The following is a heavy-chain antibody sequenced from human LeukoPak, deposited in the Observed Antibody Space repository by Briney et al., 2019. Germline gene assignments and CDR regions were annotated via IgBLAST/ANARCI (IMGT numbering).Heavy chain of an antibody. CDR2: ISGSGGST. V-gene: IGHV3-23*01. CDR3: AKFTFRYYFYHMDV. D-gene: IGHD2/OR15-2a*01. Sequence: GGSLRLSCAASGFAFNNYWMSWVRQAPGKGLEWVSGISGSGGSTYYADSVKVRFTISRDNSKNTLSLQMSSLRAEDSAVFYCAKFTFRYYFYHMDVWGKGTTVTVSS. CDR1: GFAFNNYW. J-gene: IGHJ6*03.